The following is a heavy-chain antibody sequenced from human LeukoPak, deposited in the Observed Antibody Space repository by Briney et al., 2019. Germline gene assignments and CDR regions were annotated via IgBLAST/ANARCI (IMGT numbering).Heavy chain of an antibody. CDR3: ARDRTFYDSSPVS. J-gene: IGHJ4*02. CDR2: ISAYNGNT. V-gene: IGHV1-18*01. CDR1: GYTFTSYG. D-gene: IGHD3-22*01. Sequence: ASVKVSCKASGYTFTSYGISWVRQAPGQGLEWMGWISAYNGNTNYAPKLQGRVTMTTDTSTSTAYMDRRSLRSDDTAVYYCARDRTFYDSSPVSWGQGTLVTVSS.